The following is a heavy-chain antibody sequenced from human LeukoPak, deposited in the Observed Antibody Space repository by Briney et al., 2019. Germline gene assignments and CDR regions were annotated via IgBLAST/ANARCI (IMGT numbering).Heavy chain of an antibody. J-gene: IGHJ3*02. CDR2: ISPSSSYI. D-gene: IGHD3-3*01. CDR3: ARAITIFGVVIDGFDI. Sequence: GGSLTLSCAPSAFSFSGYRMNWVRQAPGKGLEWVSSISPSSSYIYYADSVKGRFTISRDNAKNSLYLQMNSLRAEDTSGYYCARAITIFGVVIDGFDIWGQGTMVTVSS. V-gene: IGHV3-21*01. CDR1: AFSFSGYR.